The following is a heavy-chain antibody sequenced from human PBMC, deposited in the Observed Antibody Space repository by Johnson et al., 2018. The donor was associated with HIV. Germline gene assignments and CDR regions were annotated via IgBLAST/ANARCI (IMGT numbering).Heavy chain of an antibody. D-gene: IGHD1-26*01. CDR3: ACLVGTTGRNDGFDI. Sequence: VQLVESGGGVVRPGGSLRLSCAASGFTFDDYGMSWVRQAPGKGLEWVSGINWSGDSTGYADSVKGRFTISRDNAKSSLYLRMNSLRAEDTALYSCACLVGTTGRNDGFDIWGQGTMVTVSS. V-gene: IGHV3-20*04. CDR1: GFTFDDYG. CDR2: INWSGDST. J-gene: IGHJ3*02.